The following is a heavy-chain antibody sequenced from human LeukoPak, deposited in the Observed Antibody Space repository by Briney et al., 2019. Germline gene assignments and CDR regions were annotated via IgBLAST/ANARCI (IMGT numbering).Heavy chain of an antibody. Sequence: GASVKVSCKASGYTFTGYYMHWVRQAPGQGLEWMGWINPNSGGTNYAQKFQGRVTMTRDTSISTAYMELSRLRSDDTAVYYCARDLTCLRGCRDNDYWGQGTLVTVSS. CDR2: INPNSGGT. D-gene: IGHD5-24*01. J-gene: IGHJ4*02. CDR3: ARDLTCLRGCRDNDY. V-gene: IGHV1-2*02. CDR1: GYTFTGYY.